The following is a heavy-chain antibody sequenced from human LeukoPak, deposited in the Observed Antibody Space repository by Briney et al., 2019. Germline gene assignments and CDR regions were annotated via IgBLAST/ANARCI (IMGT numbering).Heavy chain of an antibody. CDR1: GFTFSSYW. CDR3: ARDPQEMWWPYYFDY. CDR2: IKQDGSEK. V-gene: IGHV3-7*01. J-gene: IGHJ4*02. D-gene: IGHD2-21*01. Sequence: GGSLRLSCAASGFTFSSYWMSWVRQAPGKGLEWVANIKQDGSEKYYVDSVKGRFTISRDNAKNSLYLQMNSLRAEDTAVYYCARDPQEMWWPYYFDYWGQGTLVTVSS.